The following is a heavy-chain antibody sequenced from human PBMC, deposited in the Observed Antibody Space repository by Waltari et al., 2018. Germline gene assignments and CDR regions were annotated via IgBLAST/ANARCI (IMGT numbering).Heavy chain of an antibody. CDR3: ARRREGGDLLYAFDI. CDR1: GYSFTSYW. Sequence: EVQLVQSGAEVKKPGESLKISCKGSGYSFTSYWIGWVRQMPGKGLEWMGIIYPCDSVTRYIPSFQGQVTISADKSLSTAYLQWSSLKASDTAMYYCARRREGGDLLYAFDIWGQGTMVTVSS. CDR2: IYPCDSVT. V-gene: IGHV5-51*03. D-gene: IGHD2-21*01. J-gene: IGHJ3*02.